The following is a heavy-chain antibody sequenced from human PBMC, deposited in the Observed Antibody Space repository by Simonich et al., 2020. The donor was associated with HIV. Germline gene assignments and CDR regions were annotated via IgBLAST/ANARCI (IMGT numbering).Heavy chain of an antibody. J-gene: IGHJ3*02. CDR3: ARQRGGDDAFDI. V-gene: IGHV1-2*06. CDR1: GYTFTGYK. CDR2: IDPKSGGT. D-gene: IGHD2-21*02. Sequence: QVQLVQSGAEVKKPGASVKISCKASGYTFTGYKMHWVRQAPGQGLEWMGRIDPKSGGTNVAQKFKGRVTMTRDTSISTFYMELSSLRSDDTAVYYCARQRGGDDAFDIWGHGTMVTVSS.